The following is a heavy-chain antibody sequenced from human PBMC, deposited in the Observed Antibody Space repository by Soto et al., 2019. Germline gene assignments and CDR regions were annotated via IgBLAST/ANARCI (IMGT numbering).Heavy chain of an antibody. CDR1: GGSISSGDYY. Sequence: QMQLQESGPGLVKPSQTLSLTCTVSGGSISSGDYYWSWIRQPPGKGLEWIGYIYYSGSTNYNPSPQSRVNISVDTSKHQFSLKLSSVTAADTAVYYCARVRGRLLRFDPWGQGTLVTVSS. CDR3: ARVRGRLLRFDP. CDR2: IYYSGST. D-gene: IGHD2-15*01. J-gene: IGHJ5*02. V-gene: IGHV4-30-4*01.